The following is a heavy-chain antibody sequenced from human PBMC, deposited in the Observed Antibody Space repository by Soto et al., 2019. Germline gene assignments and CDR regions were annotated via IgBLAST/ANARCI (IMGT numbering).Heavy chain of an antibody. CDR1: GDSISTVDYF. Sequence: SETLSLTCSVSGDSISTVDYFWAWIRQPPGQALEYIGYIYKSATTYYNPSFESRVAISLDTSKSQFSLNVTSVTAADTAVYFCARGRYCLTGRCFPNWFDSWGQGTQVTVSS. V-gene: IGHV4-30-4*01. CDR3: ARGRYCLTGRCFPNWFDS. J-gene: IGHJ5*01. D-gene: IGHD2-15*01. CDR2: IYKSATT.